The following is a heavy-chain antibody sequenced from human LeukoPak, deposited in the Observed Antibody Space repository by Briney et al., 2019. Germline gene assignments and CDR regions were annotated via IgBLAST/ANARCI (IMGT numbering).Heavy chain of an antibody. J-gene: IGHJ4*02. CDR1: GFTISSDA. Sequence: PGGSLRLSCAASGFTISSDALTWVRQAPGKGLECVSGISGSNTYYADSVKGRFTISRDDSKNMLYLQMNNLRADDTAVYHCAKRRSGNTGLFYDWGQGTLVTVSP. D-gene: IGHD6-19*01. V-gene: IGHV3-23*01. CDR2: ISGSNT. CDR3: AKRRSGNTGLFYD.